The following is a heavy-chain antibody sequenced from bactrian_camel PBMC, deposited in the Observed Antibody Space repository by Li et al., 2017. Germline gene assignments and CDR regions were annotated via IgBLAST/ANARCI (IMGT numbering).Heavy chain of an antibody. J-gene: IGHJ6*01. CDR3: AKEGDMWHPFGS. CDR1: GFTFSSYW. Sequence: QLVESGGGLVLPGGSLRLSCAGSGFTFSSYWMSWVRQAPGKGLEWISIMKTDGSGAYYADSVKGRFTVSGDNAKNTLYLQLDSLKPEDTAMYYCAKEGDMWHPFGSWGQGTQVTVS. CDR2: MKTDGSGA. D-gene: IGHD7*01. V-gene: IGHV3S1*01.